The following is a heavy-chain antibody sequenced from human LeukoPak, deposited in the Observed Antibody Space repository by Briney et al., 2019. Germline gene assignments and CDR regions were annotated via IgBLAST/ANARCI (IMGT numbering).Heavy chain of an antibody. CDR3: AKDISGSWSIDY. Sequence: GASVKVSCKASGYTFTSYDINWVRQATGQGLEWMGWMNPNSGNTGYAQKFQGRVTITRNTSISTAYMELSSLRSEDTAVYYCAKDISGSWSIDYWGQGTLVTVSS. V-gene: IGHV1-8*03. CDR1: GYTFTSYD. CDR2: MNPNSGNT. D-gene: IGHD6-13*01. J-gene: IGHJ4*02.